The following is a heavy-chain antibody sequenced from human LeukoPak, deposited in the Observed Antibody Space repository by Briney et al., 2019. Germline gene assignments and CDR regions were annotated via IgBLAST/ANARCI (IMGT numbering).Heavy chain of an antibody. CDR3: ARANTFGGVIDQFDY. CDR2: MNPNSGNT. J-gene: IGHJ4*02. CDR1: GYAFTSYY. Sequence: GASVKVSCKASGYAFTSYYMHWVRQAPGQGLEWMGWMNPNSGNTGYAQKFQGRVTITRNTSISTAYMELSSLRSEDTAVYYCARANTFGGVIDQFDYWGQGTLVTVSS. D-gene: IGHD3-16*02. V-gene: IGHV1-8*03.